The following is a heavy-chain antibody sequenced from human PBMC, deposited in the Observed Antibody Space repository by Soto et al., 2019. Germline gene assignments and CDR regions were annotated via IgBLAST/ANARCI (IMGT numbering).Heavy chain of an antibody. J-gene: IGHJ6*02. CDR1: GGSISSYY. D-gene: IGHD1-26*01. CDR2: IYYSGST. V-gene: IGHV4-59*01. CDR3: ARDGIGIVGATVGYYYGMDV. Sequence: SETLSLTCTVSGGSISSYYWSWILQPPGKXLEWIGYIYYSGSTNYNPSLKSRVTISVDTSKNQFSLKLSSVTAADTAVYYCARDGIGIVGATVGYYYGMDVWGQGTTVTVSS.